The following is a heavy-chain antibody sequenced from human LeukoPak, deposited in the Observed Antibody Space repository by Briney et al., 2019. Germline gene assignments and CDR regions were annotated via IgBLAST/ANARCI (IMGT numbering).Heavy chain of an antibody. J-gene: IGHJ5*02. CDR3: ARDAYDSSGLLRFLWFDP. CDR1: GGSISSYY. Sequence: RSETLSLTCTLSGGSISSYYWSCIRQPPGEGLECIGYIYYSGSTNYNPSLMSRVTIAVDASKNQFSLKLSSVTAADTAVYYCARDAYDSSGLLRFLWFDPWGQGTLATVSS. V-gene: IGHV4-59*12. CDR2: IYYSGST. D-gene: IGHD3-22*01.